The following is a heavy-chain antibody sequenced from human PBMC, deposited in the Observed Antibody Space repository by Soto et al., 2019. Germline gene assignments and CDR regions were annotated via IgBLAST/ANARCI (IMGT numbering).Heavy chain of an antibody. V-gene: IGHV3-74*03. CDR1: AFTFSSYW. CDR3: ARDPAPGHWFDS. Sequence: GGSLRLSCAASAFTFSSYWMHWVRQAPGKGLVWVSRINSDGSSTMYADSVKGRFTISRDNAKNTLYLQMNSLRADDTAVYYCARDPAPGHWFDSWGQGTLVTVSS. J-gene: IGHJ5*01. CDR2: INSDGSST.